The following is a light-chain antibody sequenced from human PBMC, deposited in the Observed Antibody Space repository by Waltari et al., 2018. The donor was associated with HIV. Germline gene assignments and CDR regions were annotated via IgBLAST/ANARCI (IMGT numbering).Light chain of an antibody. CDR3: GTWDVRLSAGVFGSGTKV. J-gene: IGLJ1*01. CDR1: NSNFGNTF. Sequence: QSALTQQPPSVSAAPGQNVTMSCSGGNSNFGNTFVWWYQHRPGMAPRLLIYDINKRPLGIPQRFAASKSGTSATLGITGLQTADEGEYYCGTWDVRLSAGVFGSGTKVF. CDR2: DIN. V-gene: IGLV1-51*01.